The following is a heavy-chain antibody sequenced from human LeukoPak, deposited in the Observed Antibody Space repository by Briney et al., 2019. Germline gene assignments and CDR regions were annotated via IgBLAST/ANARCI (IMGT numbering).Heavy chain of an antibody. Sequence: SETLSLTCTVHGGSFSGYFWSWIRQPPGKGLEWIGEINHSGSTNYNPSLKSRVTISIDTSKNQFSLKLSSVTAADTAVYYCARGRRRYGDIQRHFDYWGQGTLVTVSS. CDR1: GGSFSGYF. V-gene: IGHV4-34*01. CDR2: INHSGST. D-gene: IGHD4-17*01. CDR3: ARGRRRYGDIQRHFDY. J-gene: IGHJ4*02.